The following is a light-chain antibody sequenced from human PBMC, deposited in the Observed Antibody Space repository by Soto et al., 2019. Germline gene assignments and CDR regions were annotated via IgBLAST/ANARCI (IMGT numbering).Light chain of an antibody. CDR1: QSVSSY. Sequence: ETLLSHSPSTLSLYQGERATLSCRASQSVSSYLAWYQQKPGQAPRLLIYSASSRATGIPDRFSGSGSGTDYTLTISRLEPEDFAVYYCQQYGGSPAYTFGQRTKVDNK. J-gene: IGKJ2*01. CDR3: QQYGGSPAYT. V-gene: IGKV3-20*01. CDR2: SAS.